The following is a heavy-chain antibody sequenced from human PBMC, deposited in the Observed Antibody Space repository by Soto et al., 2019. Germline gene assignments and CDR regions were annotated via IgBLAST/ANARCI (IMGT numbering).Heavy chain of an antibody. V-gene: IGHV1-8*01. Sequence: QVQLVQSGAEVKTPGASVKVSCKASGYTFTSYDINWVRQATGQGLEWMGWMNPNSANSASAQKFQGRITMTRDTSIDTAYMELSSLRSEDTAVYYCARSRCSGGSCNSGDYYMDVWGKGTTVTVSS. CDR2: MNPNSANS. CDR1: GYTFTSYD. D-gene: IGHD2-15*01. J-gene: IGHJ6*03. CDR3: ARSRCSGGSCNSGDYYMDV.